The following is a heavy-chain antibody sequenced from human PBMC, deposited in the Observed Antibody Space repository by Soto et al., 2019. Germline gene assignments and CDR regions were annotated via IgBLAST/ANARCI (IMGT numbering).Heavy chain of an antibody. CDR2: ISSGSSTI. D-gene: IGHD4-17*01. CDR3: ASHDYGDDVDY. CDR1: GFTFSTYS. J-gene: IGHJ4*02. V-gene: IGHV3-48*01. Sequence: EVQLVESGGGLVQPGGSLRLSCAASGFTFSTYSMNWVRQAPGKGLEWVSYISSGSSTISYADSVKGRFTISRDNAKKSLYLQKNSLRAEDTAVYYCASHDYGDDVDYWGQGTLVTVSS.